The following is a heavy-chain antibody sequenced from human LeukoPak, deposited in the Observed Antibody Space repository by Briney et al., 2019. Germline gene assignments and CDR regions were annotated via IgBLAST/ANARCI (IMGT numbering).Heavy chain of an antibody. Sequence: SQTLSLTCTVSGGSISSGIYYWSWIRHHPGKGLVWIGYIYHTGSPYQNPSLKSRATLSVDPSRNQFSLRLDSVTAADTAVYYCARGGHFDLLEYAFDIWGQGTTVTVS. CDR1: GGSISSGIYY. D-gene: IGHD3-9*01. CDR3: ARGGHFDLLEYAFDI. V-gene: IGHV4-31*03. J-gene: IGHJ3*02. CDR2: IYHTGSP.